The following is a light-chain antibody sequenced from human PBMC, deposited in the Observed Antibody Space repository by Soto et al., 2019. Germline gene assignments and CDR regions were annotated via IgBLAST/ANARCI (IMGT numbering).Light chain of an antibody. V-gene: IGKV3-20*01. CDR3: QQYSRSSWT. J-gene: IGKJ1*01. Sequence: EIVLTQSPGTLSLSPGERATLSCRASQSVSSSYLVWYQQEPGQAPRLLIYGASSRATGVPDRFSGSGSGTDFTLTISRLEPEDFAVYYCQQYSRSSWTFGQGTKVEIK. CDR1: QSVSSSY. CDR2: GAS.